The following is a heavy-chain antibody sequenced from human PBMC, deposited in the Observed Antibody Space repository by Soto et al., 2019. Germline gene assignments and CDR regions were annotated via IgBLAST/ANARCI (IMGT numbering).Heavy chain of an antibody. J-gene: IGHJ4*02. CDR2: ITDSGDDT. CDR3: AKLGSSSWSPHYYFDY. CDR1: GFTFNNYA. D-gene: IGHD2-2*01. V-gene: IGHV3-23*01. Sequence: EVQLLESGGGLVQPGGSLRLSCAASGFTFNNYAMGWVLQAPGKGLEWVSAITDSGDDTYYIDSVKGRFTISRDNSKSSLYLQMNSLRAEDTAIYYCAKLGSSSWSPHYYFDYWGQGTLVTVSS.